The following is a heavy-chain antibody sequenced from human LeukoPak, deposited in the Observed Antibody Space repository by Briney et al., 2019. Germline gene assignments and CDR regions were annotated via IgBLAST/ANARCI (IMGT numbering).Heavy chain of an antibody. CDR1: GFTFSSYA. D-gene: IGHD3-22*01. CDR2: ISGSGGST. Sequence: PGGSLRLSCAASGFTFSSYAMSWVRQAPGKGLEWVSAISGSGGSTYYADSVKGRFTISRDNSKNTLYLQMNSLRAEDTAVYYCARRYYYDSSGYYYNDYWGQGTLVTVSS. J-gene: IGHJ4*02. V-gene: IGHV3-23*01. CDR3: ARRYYYDSSGYYYNDY.